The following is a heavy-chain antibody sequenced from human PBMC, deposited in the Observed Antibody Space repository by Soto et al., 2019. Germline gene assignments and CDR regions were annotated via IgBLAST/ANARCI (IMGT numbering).Heavy chain of an antibody. CDR1: GYTFTSHG. V-gene: IGHV1-18*01. J-gene: IGHJ2*01. CDR2: ISAYKDRT. CDR3: ASSPPPTVTMYSRFFDL. Sequence: ASVKVSCKASGYTFTSHGISWVRQAPGQGFEWMGWISAYKDRTDYAQKVRDRVTMTTDTSTSTAYMELRSLRSDDTAVYYCASSPPPTVTMYSRFFDLWGRGTLVTVSS. D-gene: IGHD4-17*01.